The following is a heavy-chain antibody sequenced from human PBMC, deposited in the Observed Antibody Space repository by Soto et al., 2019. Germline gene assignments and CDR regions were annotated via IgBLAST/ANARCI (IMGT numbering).Heavy chain of an antibody. Sequence: QVQLQESGPGLVKPSQTLSLTCTVSGGSISSGDYYWSWIRQPPGKGLEWIGYIYYSGSTYYNPSLKSRVTISVDTSKNQFSLKLSSVTAADTAVYYCATSGGGSGWYNLYYFDYWGQGTLVTVSS. CDR3: ATSGGGSGWYNLYYFDY. D-gene: IGHD6-19*01. CDR1: GGSISSGDYY. J-gene: IGHJ4*02. V-gene: IGHV4-30-4*01. CDR2: IYYSGST.